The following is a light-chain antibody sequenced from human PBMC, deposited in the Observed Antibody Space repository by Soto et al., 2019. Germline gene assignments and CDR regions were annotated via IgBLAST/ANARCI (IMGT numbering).Light chain of an antibody. CDR3: QHYGTTVYT. Sequence: DIVLTQSPGTLSLSPGERATLSCRASQSVGSNYLAWYQQKPGQAPRLLIYAALSRATGIPDRFSGSGSGTDFTLTITRLEPEDFAVYYCQHYGTTVYTFGQGTKLEIK. CDR1: QSVGSNY. V-gene: IGKV3-20*01. J-gene: IGKJ2*01. CDR2: AAL.